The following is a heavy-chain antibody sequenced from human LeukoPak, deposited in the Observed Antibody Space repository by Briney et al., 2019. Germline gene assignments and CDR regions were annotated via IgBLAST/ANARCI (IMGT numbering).Heavy chain of an antibody. CDR3: ARDLLTYYDFWSGRNWFDP. V-gene: IGHV4-59*01. CDR1: GGSISSYY. D-gene: IGHD3-3*01. Sequence: PSETLSLTCTVSGGSISSYYWSWIRQPPGKGLEWIGYIYYSGSTNYNPSLKSRVTISVDTSKNQFSLKLSSVTAADTAVYYCARDLLTYYDFWSGRNWFDPWGQGTLVTVSS. J-gene: IGHJ5*02. CDR2: IYYSGST.